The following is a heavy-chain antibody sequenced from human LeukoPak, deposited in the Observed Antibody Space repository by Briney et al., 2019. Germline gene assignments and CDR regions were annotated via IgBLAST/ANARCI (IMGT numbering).Heavy chain of an antibody. CDR3: ARSGWLVLVDY. V-gene: IGHV4-61*01. Sequence: SETLSLTCTVSGGSISSGYYYWSWIRQPPGKGLEWIGYIYYSGSTNYNPSLKSRVTISVDTSKNQFSLKLSSVTAADTAVYYCARSGWLVLVDYWGQGTLVTVSS. D-gene: IGHD6-19*01. CDR1: GGSISSGYYY. CDR2: IYYSGST. J-gene: IGHJ4*02.